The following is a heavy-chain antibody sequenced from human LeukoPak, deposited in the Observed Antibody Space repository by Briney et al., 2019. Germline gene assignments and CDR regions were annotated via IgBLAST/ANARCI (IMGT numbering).Heavy chain of an antibody. CDR3: TKGRCGINDVCHGDFDY. CDR2: ISGSGGST. J-gene: IGHJ4*02. D-gene: IGHD2-8*01. Sequence: PGGSLRLSCAASGFIFSSYAMSWVRQAPGKGLEWVSTISGSGGSTYYADSVKGRFTISRDNSKNTVYLQMNSLRAEDTAVYYCTKGRCGINDVCHGDFDYWGQGTLVTVSS. V-gene: IGHV3-23*01. CDR1: GFIFSSYA.